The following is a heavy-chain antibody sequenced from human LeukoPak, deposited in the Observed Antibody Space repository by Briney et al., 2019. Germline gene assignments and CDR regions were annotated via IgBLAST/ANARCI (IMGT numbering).Heavy chain of an antibody. CDR2: IYDSGST. V-gene: IGHV4-59*11. CDR1: GGSTRSHY. CDR3: ARDLGATGYFDY. J-gene: IGHJ4*02. Sequence: PSETLSLTCTVSGGSTRSHYWSWTRHPPGKGLEWIGYIYDSGSTNYNPSLKSRVTISVDTSKNQFSLKLSSVTAADTAVYYCARDLGATGYFDYWGQGTLVTVSS. D-gene: IGHD1-26*01.